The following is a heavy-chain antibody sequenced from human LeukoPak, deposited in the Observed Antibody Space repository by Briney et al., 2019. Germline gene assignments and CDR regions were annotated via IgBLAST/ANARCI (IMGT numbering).Heavy chain of an antibody. CDR3: ARDRVVGHYYYGMDV. J-gene: IGHJ6*02. CDR2: IYYSGST. CDR1: GGSISSYY. V-gene: IGHV4-59*01. Sequence: PSETLSLTCTVSGGSISSYYWSWIRQPPGKGLEWIGYIYYSGSTNYNPSLKSRVTISVDTSKNQFSLKLSSVTAADTAVYYCARDRVVGHYYYGMDVWGQGTTVTVSS.